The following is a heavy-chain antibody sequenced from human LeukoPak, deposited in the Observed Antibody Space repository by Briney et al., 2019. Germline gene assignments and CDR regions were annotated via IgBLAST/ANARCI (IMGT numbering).Heavy chain of an antibody. Sequence: GGSLRLSCAASGFTFSSYWMHWVRQAPGKGLVWVSRINSDGSSTSYADSVKGRFTISRDNAKNTLYLQMSSLRAEDTAVYYCARAMVQHSAPDYWGQGTLVTVSS. CDR2: INSDGSST. CDR3: ARAMVQHSAPDY. D-gene: IGHD3-10*01. V-gene: IGHV3-74*01. J-gene: IGHJ4*02. CDR1: GFTFSSYW.